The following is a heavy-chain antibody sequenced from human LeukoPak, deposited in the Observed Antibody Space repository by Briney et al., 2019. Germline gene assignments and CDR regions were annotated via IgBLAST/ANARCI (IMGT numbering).Heavy chain of an antibody. CDR2: ISYDGSNK. CDR3: ARENWNDDGPRAFDI. V-gene: IGHV3-30-3*01. D-gene: IGHD1-1*01. CDR1: GFTFSSYA. J-gene: IGHJ3*02. Sequence: PGGSLRLSCAASGFTFSSYAMHWVRQAPGKGLEWVAVISYDGSNKYYADSVKGRFTISRDNSKNTLYLQMNSLRAEDTAVYYCARENWNDDGPRAFDIWGQGTMVTVSS.